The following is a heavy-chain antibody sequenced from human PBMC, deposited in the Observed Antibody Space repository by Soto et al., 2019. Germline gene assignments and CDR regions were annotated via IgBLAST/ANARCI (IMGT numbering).Heavy chain of an antibody. CDR2: IYFNGTT. V-gene: IGHV4-30-4*01. J-gene: IGHJ4*02. D-gene: IGHD3-16*01. CDR1: GGSISRGDQY. Sequence: QVQLQESGPGLVMPSQTLSLTCVVSGGSISRGDQYWSWIRQPPGKGLEWIGYIYFNGTTYYAPSLETRVAMSIETSKNQFSLRLTSMTAADTAVYYCAKADSAYGWGYDSWGQGSLVTVSS. CDR3: AKADSAYGWGYDS.